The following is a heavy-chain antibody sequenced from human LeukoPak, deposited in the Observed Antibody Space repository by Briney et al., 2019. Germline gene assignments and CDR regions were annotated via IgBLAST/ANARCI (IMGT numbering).Heavy chain of an antibody. J-gene: IGHJ5*02. CDR1: GFTFSSYA. Sequence: GGSLRLSCAASGFTFSSYAMHWVRQAPGKGLEWVAVISYDGGNKYYADSVKGRFTISRDNSKNTLYLQVNSLRAEDTAVYYCAREHYYGSGSYLWFDPWGQGTLVTVSS. D-gene: IGHD3-10*01. V-gene: IGHV3-30*04. CDR3: AREHYYGSGSYLWFDP. CDR2: ISYDGGNK.